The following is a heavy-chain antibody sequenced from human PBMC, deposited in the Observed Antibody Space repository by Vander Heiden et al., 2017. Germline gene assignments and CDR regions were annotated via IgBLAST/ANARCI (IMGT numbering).Heavy chain of an antibody. Sequence: EVQLLESGGGLVQPGGSLRLSCAASVLTFSSSAMSWVRQAPGKGLEWVSAIRGSGGSTYYADSVKGRFTISRDNSKNTLYLQMNSLRAEDTAVYYCAKVRDYYGSGSYADWGQGTLVTVSS. D-gene: IGHD3-10*01. J-gene: IGHJ4*02. CDR3: AKVRDYYGSGSYAD. V-gene: IGHV3-23*01. CDR1: VLTFSSSA. CDR2: IRGSGGST.